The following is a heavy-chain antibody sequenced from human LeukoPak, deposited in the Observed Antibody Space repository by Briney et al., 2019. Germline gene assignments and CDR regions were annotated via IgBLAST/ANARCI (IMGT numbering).Heavy chain of an antibody. V-gene: IGHV4-34*01. CDR3: ARETAGSVVVAAIFDY. CDR2: INHSGST. CDR1: GGSFSGYY. J-gene: IGHJ4*02. Sequence: SETLSLTCAVYGGSFSGYYWSWIRQPPGKGLEWIGEINHSGSTNYNPSLKSRVTISVDTSKNQFSLKLSSVTAADTAVYYCARETAGSVVVAAIFDYWGQGTLVTVSS. D-gene: IGHD2-15*01.